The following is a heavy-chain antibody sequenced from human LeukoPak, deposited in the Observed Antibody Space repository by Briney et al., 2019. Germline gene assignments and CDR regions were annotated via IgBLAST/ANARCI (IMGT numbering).Heavy chain of an antibody. CDR2: IYYSGST. CDR3: ARTRYSGSYYGYYNWFDP. V-gene: IGHV4-59*01. J-gene: IGHJ5*02. Sequence: SETLSLTCTVSGGSISSYYWSWIRQPPGKGLEWIGYIYYSGSTNYNPSLKSRVTISVDTSKNQFSLKLSSVTAADTAVYYCARTRYSGSYYGYYNWFDPWGQGTLVTVSS. D-gene: IGHD1-26*01. CDR1: GGSISSYY.